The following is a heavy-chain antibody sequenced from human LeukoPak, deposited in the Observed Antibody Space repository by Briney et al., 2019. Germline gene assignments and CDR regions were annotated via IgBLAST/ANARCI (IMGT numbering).Heavy chain of an antibody. J-gene: IGHJ4*02. V-gene: IGHV3-48*02. CDR2: ISGSGSTK. CDR1: GFSFSSYS. CDR3: ARSVYYADY. Sequence: GGSLRLSCAASGFSFSSYSMNWVRQAPGKGLEWVSFISGSGSTKSYADSVKGRFTISRDNAKNSLYLQMNSLRDEDTAVYYCARSVYYADYWGQGTLVTVSS. D-gene: IGHD3-22*01.